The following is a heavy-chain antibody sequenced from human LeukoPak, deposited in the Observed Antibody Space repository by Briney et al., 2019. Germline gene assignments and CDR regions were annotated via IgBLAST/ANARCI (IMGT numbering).Heavy chain of an antibody. CDR1: GYSISSGYY. J-gene: IGHJ4*02. CDR3: ARFPTIFGVVIKRSYFDS. CDR2: IYHSGST. Sequence: PSETLSLTCAVSGYSISSGYYWGWIRQPPGKGLEWIGSIYHSGSTYYNPSLKSRVTISVDTSKNQFSLKLSSVTAADTAVYYCARFPTIFGVVIKRSYFDSWGQGTLVTVSS. D-gene: IGHD3-3*01. V-gene: IGHV4-38-2*01.